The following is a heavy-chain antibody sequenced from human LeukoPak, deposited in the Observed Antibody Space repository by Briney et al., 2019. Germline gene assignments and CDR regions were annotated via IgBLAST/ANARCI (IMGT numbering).Heavy chain of an antibody. Sequence: SETLSLTCTVSGGSISSGGYYWSWIRQPPGKGLEWIGYIYHSGSTNYNPSLKSRVTISVDKSKNQFSLKLSSVTAADTAVYYCARRNDYGDYGNYWGQGTLVTVSS. CDR3: ARRNDYGDYGNY. CDR1: GGSISSGGYY. J-gene: IGHJ4*02. V-gene: IGHV4-30-2*01. D-gene: IGHD4-17*01. CDR2: IYHSGST.